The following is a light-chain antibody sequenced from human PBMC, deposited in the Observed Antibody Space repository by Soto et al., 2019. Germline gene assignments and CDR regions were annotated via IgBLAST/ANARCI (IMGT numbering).Light chain of an antibody. CDR2: DAS. J-gene: IGKJ1*01. CDR3: QHYNSYGT. Sequence: DSQMTQPPSTLSAYLGDGVTITCRASQSISFWLAWYQQRPGKAPKLLIYDASKLQSGVPSRFSGRGSGTEFTLTISSLHPDDFATYYCQHYNSYGTFGQGSKVDI. V-gene: IGKV1-5*01. CDR1: QSISFW.